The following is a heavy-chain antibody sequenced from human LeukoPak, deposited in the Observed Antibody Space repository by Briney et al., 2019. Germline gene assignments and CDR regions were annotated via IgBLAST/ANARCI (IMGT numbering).Heavy chain of an antibody. V-gene: IGHV4-59*08. Sequence: SETLSLTCTVSGGSISSYYWSWIRQPPGKGLEWIGYIYYSGSTNYNPSLRSRVTISIDTSKNQFSLKLSSVTAADTAVYYCAVGTVVTSDYWGQGTLVTVSS. CDR2: IYYSGST. D-gene: IGHD4-23*01. CDR1: GGSISSYY. CDR3: AVGTVVTSDY. J-gene: IGHJ4*02.